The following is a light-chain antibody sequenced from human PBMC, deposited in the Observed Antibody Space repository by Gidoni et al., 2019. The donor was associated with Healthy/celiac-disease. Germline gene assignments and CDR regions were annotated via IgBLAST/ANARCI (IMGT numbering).Light chain of an antibody. CDR3: AAWDDSLSVP. CDR1: SSNIGSNY. V-gene: IGLV1-47*01. Sequence: QSVLTQPPSASVTPGQRVTISCSGSSSNIGSNYVYWYQQLPGTAPKLRIDRNNQRPSGVPDRFSGSKSGTSASLAISGLRSEDEADYYCAAWDDSLSVPFGGGTKLTVL. J-gene: IGLJ3*02. CDR2: RNN.